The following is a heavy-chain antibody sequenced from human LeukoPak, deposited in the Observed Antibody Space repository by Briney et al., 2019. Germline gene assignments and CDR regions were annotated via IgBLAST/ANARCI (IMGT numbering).Heavy chain of an antibody. V-gene: IGHV3-7*01. Sequence: SGGSLRLSCAASELTFSHYWMSWVRQAPGKGLEWVANIKEDGSEKYYVDSVKGRFTISRDNAKNSLSLQVNSLRAEDTAVYYCARSRSGYYEDYWGQGTLVTVSS. J-gene: IGHJ4*02. CDR1: ELTFSHYW. CDR2: IKEDGSEK. D-gene: IGHD3-22*01. CDR3: ARSRSGYYEDY.